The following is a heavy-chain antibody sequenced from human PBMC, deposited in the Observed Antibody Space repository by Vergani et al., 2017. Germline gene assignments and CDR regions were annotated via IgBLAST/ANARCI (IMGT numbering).Heavy chain of an antibody. CDR2: IKSDGSIT. V-gene: IGHV3-74*03. CDR3: ARETSQHFDH. CDR1: GFSFNSYW. Sequence: DVHLAESGGGFFQPGGSLRLSCSASGFSFNSYWMHWVRQVPGKGLLWVSRIKSDGSITAYADSVKGRFTISRDNAQNTLYLQMNSLRVEDTGVYYCARETSQHFDHWGQGVRVSVSS. J-gene: IGHJ4*02.